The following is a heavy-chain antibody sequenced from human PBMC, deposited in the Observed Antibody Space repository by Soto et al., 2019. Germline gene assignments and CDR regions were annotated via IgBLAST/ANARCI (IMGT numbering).Heavy chain of an antibody. D-gene: IGHD1-26*01. Sequence: EVQLLESGGGLVQPGGSLRLSCAASGFTFGSYAMSWVRQAPGKGLEWVSSISDSGGSTYYADSVKGRFTISSDNSKNTLDLQMNSLRAEDTAVYYCAKGLVGATTGGFWGSSRKIDHFGKYSFDYWGQGTLVTVSS. V-gene: IGHV3-23*01. CDR3: AKGLVGATTGGFWGSSRKIDHFGKYSFDY. J-gene: IGHJ4*02. CDR2: ISDSGGST. CDR1: GFTFGSYA.